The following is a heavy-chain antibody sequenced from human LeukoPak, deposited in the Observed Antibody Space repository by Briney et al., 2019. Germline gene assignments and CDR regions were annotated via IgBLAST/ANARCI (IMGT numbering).Heavy chain of an antibody. D-gene: IGHD4-17*01. CDR3: ARDTVTTSPYYYYYMDV. CDR1: GGSISSYY. J-gene: IGHJ6*03. Sequence: PSETLSLTCTVSGGSISSYYWSWIRQPPGKGLEWIGYIYYSGSTNYNPSLKSRVTISVDTSKNQFSLKLSSVTAADTAVYYCARDTVTTSPYYYYYMDVWGKGTTVTDSS. CDR2: IYYSGST. V-gene: IGHV4-59*01.